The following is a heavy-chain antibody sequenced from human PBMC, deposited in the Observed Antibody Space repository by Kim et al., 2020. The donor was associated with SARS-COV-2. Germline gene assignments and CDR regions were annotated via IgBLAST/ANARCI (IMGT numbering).Heavy chain of an antibody. CDR3: ARLASAYYGSGSYVDWRFGWFDP. CDR2: INAGNGNT. V-gene: IGHV1-3*01. J-gene: IGHJ5*02. D-gene: IGHD3-10*01. Sequence: ASVKVSCKASGYTFTSYAMHWVRQAPGQRLEWMGWINAGNGNTKYSQKFQGRVTITRDTSASTAYMELSSLRSEDTAVYYCARLASAYYGSGSYVDWRFGWFDPWGQGTLVTVS. CDR1: GYTFTSYA.